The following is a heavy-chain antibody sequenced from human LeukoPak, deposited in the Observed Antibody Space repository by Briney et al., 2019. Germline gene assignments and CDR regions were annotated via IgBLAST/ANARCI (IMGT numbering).Heavy chain of an antibody. J-gene: IGHJ6*02. V-gene: IGHV3-23*01. D-gene: IGHD6-6*01. Sequence: GGSLRLSCTASGFTFSSYAMSWVRQAPGKGLEWVSAIGGSGGTTFYADSVKGRFTISRDNSKNTLYLQMNSLRAADTAVYYCAKVASSSSYYFYYYGMDVWGQGTTVTVSS. CDR2: IGGSGGTT. CDR3: AKVASSSSYYFYYYGMDV. CDR1: GFTFSSYA.